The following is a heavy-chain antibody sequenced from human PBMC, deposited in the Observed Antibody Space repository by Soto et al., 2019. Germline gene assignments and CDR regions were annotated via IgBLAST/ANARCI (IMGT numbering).Heavy chain of an antibody. J-gene: IGHJ3*02. Sequence: GASVKVPCKPSGYTFTSCYIHWVRQAPGQGLEWMGIINNSGGSKSYAQKFQGRVTMTRDTSTSTVYMELSSLRSEDTAVYYCARVAGGNYYDSSGYYGDAFDIWGQGTMVTVSS. CDR3: ARVAGGNYYDSSGYYGDAFDI. D-gene: IGHD3-22*01. CDR1: GYTFTSCY. V-gene: IGHV1-46*01. CDR2: INNSGGSK.